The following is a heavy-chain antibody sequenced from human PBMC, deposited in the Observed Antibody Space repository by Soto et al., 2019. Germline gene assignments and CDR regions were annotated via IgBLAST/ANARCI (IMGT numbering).Heavy chain of an antibody. Sequence: EVQLVESGGGLVQPGRSLRLSCAASGFSFEDDAMHWVRQAPGKGLEWVSGISWDGDTLVYADSVKGRFHISRDNAKNSLFLEMNSLRAEDTALYFCAKDKRPRYFGLTFDYWGQGALVTVSS. CDR3: AKDKRPRYFGLTFDY. CDR2: ISWDGDTL. D-gene: IGHD3-10*01. J-gene: IGHJ4*02. CDR1: GFSFEDDA. V-gene: IGHV3-9*01.